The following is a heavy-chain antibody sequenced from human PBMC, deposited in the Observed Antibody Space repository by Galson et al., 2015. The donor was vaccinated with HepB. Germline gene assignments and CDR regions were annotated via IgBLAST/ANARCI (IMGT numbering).Heavy chain of an antibody. J-gene: IGHJ2*01. CDR1: GGSISSYY. D-gene: IGHD5-12*01. CDR2: IYYSGST. V-gene: IGHV4-59*01. CDR3: ARPRRIVATNHWYFGL. Sequence: LSLTCTVSGGSISSYYWSWIRQPPGKGLEWIGYIYYSGSTNYNPSLKSRVTISVDTSKNQFSLKLSSVTAADTAVYYCARPRRIVATNHWYFGLWGRGTLVTVSS.